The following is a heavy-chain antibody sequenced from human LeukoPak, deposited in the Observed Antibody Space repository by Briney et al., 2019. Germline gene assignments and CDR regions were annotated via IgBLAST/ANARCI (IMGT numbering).Heavy chain of an antibody. J-gene: IGHJ4*02. Sequence: GESLKISCKSSGYSFTSYWIGWVRQLPGKGLEWMGIIYPGDSDTRYSPSFQGQVTISADKSISTAYLQWSSLKASDTAMYYCARRSNFRISDYWGQGTLVTVSS. CDR2: IYPGDSDT. D-gene: IGHD3-10*01. CDR1: GYSFTSYW. CDR3: ARRSNFRISDY. V-gene: IGHV5-51*01.